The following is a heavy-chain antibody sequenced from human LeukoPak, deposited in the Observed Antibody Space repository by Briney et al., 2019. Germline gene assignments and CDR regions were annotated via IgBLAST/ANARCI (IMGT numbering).Heavy chain of an antibody. CDR2: IRYDGSNK. CDR3: ARGYRTVTTGGVRPTGSRYFDY. CDR1: GFTFSSYG. Sequence: GGSLRLSCAASGFTFSSYGMHWVRQAPGKGLEWVAFIRYDGSNKYYTDSVKGRFTISRDNSKNTLYLQMNSLRAEDTAVYYCARGYRTVTTGGVRPTGSRYFDYWGQGTLVTVSS. J-gene: IGHJ4*02. V-gene: IGHV3-30*02. D-gene: IGHD4-17*01.